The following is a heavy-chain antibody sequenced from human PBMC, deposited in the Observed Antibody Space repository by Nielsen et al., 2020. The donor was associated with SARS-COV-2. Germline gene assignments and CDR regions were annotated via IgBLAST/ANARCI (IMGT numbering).Heavy chain of an antibody. Sequence: GESLKISCAASGFTISSSYMSWVRQAPGKGLEWVSLIYSGGTTYYTDSVQGRFTISRDNSKNTLYLQMNSLRADDTAVYFCARTGGSSLGNLLDYWGQGTLVTVSS. J-gene: IGHJ4*02. CDR3: ARTGGSSLGNLLDY. CDR2: IYSGGTT. D-gene: IGHD7-27*01. CDR1: GFTISSSY. V-gene: IGHV3-53*01.